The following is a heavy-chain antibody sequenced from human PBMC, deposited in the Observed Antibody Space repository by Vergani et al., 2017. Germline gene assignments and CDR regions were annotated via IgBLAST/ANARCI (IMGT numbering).Heavy chain of an antibody. CDR2: IYTSGST. CDR1: GGSISSGSYY. J-gene: IGHJ4*02. CDR3: ARDGYSSGWYGPFDY. D-gene: IGHD6-19*01. V-gene: IGHV4-61*02. Sequence: QVQLQESGPGLVKPSQTLSLTCTVSGGSISSGSYYWSWIRQPAGKGLEWIGRIYTSGSTNYNPSLKSRVTISVDTSKNQFSLNLSSVTAADTAVYYCARDGYSSGWYGPFDYWGQGTLVTVSS.